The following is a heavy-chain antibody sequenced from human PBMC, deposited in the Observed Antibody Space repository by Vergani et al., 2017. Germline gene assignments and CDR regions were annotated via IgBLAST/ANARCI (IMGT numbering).Heavy chain of an antibody. CDR2: IYPADSDT. CDR3: ARHTTYTDS. V-gene: IGHV5-51*01. CDR1: EYSFGNYW. D-gene: IGHD1-1*01. J-gene: IGHJ4*02. Sequence: EVELVQSGPEMRKPGESLKISCKGSEYSFGNYWNGWVRQMPGKGLEWMGIIYPADSDTGYSPSFQGQVTISADKSISTAFLQGDSLKASDTALYYCARHTTYTDSWGQGTLVTVSS.